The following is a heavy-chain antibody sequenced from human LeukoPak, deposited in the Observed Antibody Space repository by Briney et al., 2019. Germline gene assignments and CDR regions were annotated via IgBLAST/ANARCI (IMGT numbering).Heavy chain of an antibody. CDR2: ISANSGYT. Sequence: ASVKVSCKASGYTFTSYGISWVRQAPGQGLEWMGWISANSGYTKYTQKLQGRVSMTTDTSTRTAYMELRSLRSDDTAMYYCARGRPGFGTIESPEYWGQGTLVTVSS. CDR3: ARGRPGFGTIESPEY. D-gene: IGHD1-1*01. J-gene: IGHJ4*02. CDR1: GYTFTSYG. V-gene: IGHV1-18*01.